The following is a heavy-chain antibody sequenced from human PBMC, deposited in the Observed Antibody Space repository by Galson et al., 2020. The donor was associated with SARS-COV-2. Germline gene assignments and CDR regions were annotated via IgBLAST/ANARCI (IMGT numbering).Heavy chain of an antibody. J-gene: IGHJ4*02. CDR1: GFTFDDYA. CDR2: IRWNSGSI. CDR3: AKDMGDGYNLGYFDY. Sequence: SLKISCAASGFTFDDYAMHWVRQAPGKGLEWVSGIRWNSGSIGYADSVKGRFTISRDNAKNSLYLQMNSLRAEDTALYYCAKDMGDGYNLGYFDYWGQEPLVTVSS. D-gene: IGHD5-12*01. V-gene: IGHV3-9*01.